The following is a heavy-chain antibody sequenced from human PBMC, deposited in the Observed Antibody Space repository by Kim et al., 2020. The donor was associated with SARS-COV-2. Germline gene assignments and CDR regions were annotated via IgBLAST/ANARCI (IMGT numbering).Heavy chain of an antibody. D-gene: IGHD4-17*01. J-gene: IGHJ3*01. CDR2: ITSSGSTI. CDR3: ARERVQLRWRAGPTDAF. CDR1: GFTFSGYE. V-gene: IGHV3-48*03. Sequence: GGSLRLSCAASGFTFSGYEMNWVRQAPGKGLEWVSYITSSGSTIYYADSVKGRFTISRDNAKNTLYLQMNSLRAEDTAVYYCARERVQLRWRAGPTDAF.